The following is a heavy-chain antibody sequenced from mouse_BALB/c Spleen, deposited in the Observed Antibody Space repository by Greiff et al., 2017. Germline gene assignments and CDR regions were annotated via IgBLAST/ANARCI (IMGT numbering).Heavy chain of an antibody. CDR3: ARHGATVGPFDY. CDR1: GFTFSSYY. CDR2: INSNGGST. J-gene: IGHJ2*01. Sequence: EVQGVESGGGLVKLGGSLKLSCAASGFTFSSYYMSWVRQTPEKRLELVAAINSNGGSTYYPDTVKGRFTISRDNAKNTLYLQMSSLKSEDTALYYCARHGATVGPFDYWGQGTTLTVSS. V-gene: IGHV5-6-2*01. D-gene: IGHD1-1*01.